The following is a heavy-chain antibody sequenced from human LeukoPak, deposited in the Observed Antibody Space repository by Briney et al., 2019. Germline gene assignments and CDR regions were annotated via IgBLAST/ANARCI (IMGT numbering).Heavy chain of an antibody. D-gene: IGHD1-1*01. CDR1: GFTFSSYA. CDR2: ISYDGSNK. CDR3: ARDLDI. J-gene: IGHJ3*02. V-gene: IGHV3-30-3*01. Sequence: HPGGSLRLSCAASGFTFSSYAMHWVRQAPGKGLEWVAVISYDGSNKYYADSVKGRFTISRDNSKNTLYLQMNSLRAEDTAVYYCARDLDIWGQGTMVTVSS.